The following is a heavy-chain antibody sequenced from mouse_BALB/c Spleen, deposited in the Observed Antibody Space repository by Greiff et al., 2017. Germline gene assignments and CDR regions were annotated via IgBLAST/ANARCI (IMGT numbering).Heavy chain of an antibody. Sequence: QVQLQQSGAELVRPGTSVKVSCKASGYAFTNYLIEWVKQRPGQGLEWIGVINPGSGGTNYNEKFKGKATLTADKSSSTAYMQLSSLTSDDSAVYFCAETGKGGDYAMDYWGQGTSVTVSS. V-gene: IGHV1-54*01. D-gene: IGHD4-1*01. CDR3: AETGKGGDYAMDY. J-gene: IGHJ4*01. CDR1: GYAFTNYL. CDR2: INPGSGGT.